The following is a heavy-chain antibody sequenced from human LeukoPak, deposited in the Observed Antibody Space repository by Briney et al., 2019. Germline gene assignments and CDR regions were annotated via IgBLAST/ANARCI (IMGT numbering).Heavy chain of an antibody. CDR1: GFTFSSYG. Sequence: GGSLRLSCAASGFTFSSYGMHWVRQAPGKGLEWVAVICYDGSSKYYADSVKCRFTISRDNSKNTLYLQMNSLRAEDTAVYYCARWEFNYWGQGTLVTVSS. D-gene: IGHD1-26*01. J-gene: IGHJ4*02. CDR3: ARWEFNY. CDR2: ICYDGSSK. V-gene: IGHV3-33*01.